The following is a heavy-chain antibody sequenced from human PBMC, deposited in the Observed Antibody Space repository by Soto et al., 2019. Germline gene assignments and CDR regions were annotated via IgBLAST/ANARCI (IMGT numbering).Heavy chain of an antibody. CDR3: ARVKAYGSGSYYYYGMDV. CDR2: IKQDGSEK. V-gene: IGHV3-7*01. Sequence: GGSLRLSCAASGFTFSSYWMSWVRQAPGKGLEWVANIKQDGSEKYYVDSVKGRFTISRDNAKNSLYLQMNSLRAEDTAVYYCARVKAYGSGSYYYYGMDVWGQGTTVTVSS. CDR1: GFTFSSYW. D-gene: IGHD3-10*01. J-gene: IGHJ6*02.